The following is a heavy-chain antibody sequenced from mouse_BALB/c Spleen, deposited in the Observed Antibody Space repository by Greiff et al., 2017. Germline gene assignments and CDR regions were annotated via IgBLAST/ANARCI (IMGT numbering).Heavy chain of an antibody. CDR2: ISDGGSYT. V-gene: IGHV5-4*02. CDR3: ARAPLSYYAMDY. Sequence: DVMLVESGGGLVKPGGSLKLSCAASGFTFSDYYMYWVRQTPEKRLEWVATISDGGSYTYYPDSVKGRFTISRDNAKNNLYLQMSSLKSEDTAMYYCARAPLSYYAMDYWGQGTAVTVSS. CDR1: GFTFSDYY. J-gene: IGHJ4*01.